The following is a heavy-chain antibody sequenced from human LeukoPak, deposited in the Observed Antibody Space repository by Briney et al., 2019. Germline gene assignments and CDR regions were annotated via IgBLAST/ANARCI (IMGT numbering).Heavy chain of an antibody. D-gene: IGHD3-3*01. J-gene: IGHJ5*02. CDR2: MNPNSGNT. Sequence: ASVKVSCKASGYTFTSYDINWVRQATGQGLDWMGWMNPNSGNTGYAQKFQGRVTMTRNTFRSTAYMELSSLRSEDTAVYYCARRRGITIFGVALNNWFDPWGQGTLVTVSS. CDR3: ARRRGITIFGVALNNWFDP. V-gene: IGHV1-8*01. CDR1: GYTFTSYD.